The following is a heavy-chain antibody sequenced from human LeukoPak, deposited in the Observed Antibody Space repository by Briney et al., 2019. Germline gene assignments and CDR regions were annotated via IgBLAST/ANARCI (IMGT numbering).Heavy chain of an antibody. CDR1: GFAFSSYE. V-gene: IGHV3-30*04. J-gene: IGHJ4*02. CDR3: ARGQGYFDS. CDR2: ISYDKRNQ. Sequence: PGGSLRLSCAASGFAFSSYEMHWVRQAPGKGLKWVVVISYDKRNQYYADSVKGRFSISRDNSKNTLYLEMNSLRAEDTAVYYCARGQGYFDSWGQGTLATVSS.